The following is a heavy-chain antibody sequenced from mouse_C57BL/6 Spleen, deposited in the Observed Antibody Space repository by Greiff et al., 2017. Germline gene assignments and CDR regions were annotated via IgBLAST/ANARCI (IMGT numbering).Heavy chain of an antibody. CDR1: GFTFSDYY. CDR2: ISNGGGST. V-gene: IGHV5-12*01. Sequence: EVKVVESGGGLVQPGGSLKLSCAASGFTFSDYYMYWVRQTPEKRLEWVAYISNGGGSTYYPDTVKGRFTISRDNAKNTLYLQMSRLKSEDTAMYYCARGPWFAYWGQGTLVTVSA. J-gene: IGHJ3*01. CDR3: ARGPWFAY.